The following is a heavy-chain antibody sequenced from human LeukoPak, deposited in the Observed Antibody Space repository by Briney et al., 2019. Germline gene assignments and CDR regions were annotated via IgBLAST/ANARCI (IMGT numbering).Heavy chain of an antibody. D-gene: IGHD6-13*01. Sequence: GGSLRLSCGASGFTFSNSAMSWVRQAPGKGLEWVAVISGGGGLTYYADSVKGRFTISRDNSKNTLYLQMNSLRDEDTAVYYCAKDPLARGPDCWGQGTLVTVSS. V-gene: IGHV3-23*01. J-gene: IGHJ4*02. CDR1: GFTFSNSA. CDR2: ISGGGGLT. CDR3: AKDPLARGPDC.